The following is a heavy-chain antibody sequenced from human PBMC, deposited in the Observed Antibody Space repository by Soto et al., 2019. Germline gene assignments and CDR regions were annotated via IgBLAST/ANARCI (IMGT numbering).Heavy chain of an antibody. CDR3: ARAKRDYSYYYYYMDV. V-gene: IGHV4-59*01. J-gene: IGHJ6*03. CDR1: GGSISSYY. D-gene: IGHD2-15*01. CDR2: IYYSGST. Sequence: SETLSLTCTVSGGSISSYYWSWIRQPPGKGLEWIGYIYYSGSTNYNPSLKSRVTISVDTSKNQFSLKLSSVTAADTAVYYCARAKRDYSYYYYYMDVWGKGTRVTVSS.